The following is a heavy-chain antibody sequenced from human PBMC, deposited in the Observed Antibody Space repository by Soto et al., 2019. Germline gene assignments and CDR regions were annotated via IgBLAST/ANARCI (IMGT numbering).Heavy chain of an antibody. CDR1: GFTFDDYA. CDR2: ISWNSGSI. CDR3: AKDTAAADLNYFDY. Sequence: EVQLVESGGGFVQPGRSLRLSCAASGFTFDDYAMHWVRQAPGKGLEWVSGISWNSGSIGYADSVKGRFTISRDNAKNSLYLQMNSLRAEDTALYYCAKDTAAADLNYFDYWGQGTLVTVSS. V-gene: IGHV3-9*01. J-gene: IGHJ4*02. D-gene: IGHD6-13*01.